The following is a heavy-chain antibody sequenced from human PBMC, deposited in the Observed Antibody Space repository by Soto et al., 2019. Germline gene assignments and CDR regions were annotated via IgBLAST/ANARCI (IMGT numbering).Heavy chain of an antibody. CDR2: IRTKANDYAT. CDR3: TRLLDYGDYVFDY. V-gene: IGHV3-73*01. J-gene: IGHJ4*02. CDR1: GFIFSASA. Sequence: PGGSLRLSCAASGFIFSASAIHWVRQASGKGLEWVGRIRTKANDYATAYAASVRGRFTISRDNSKNTAYLQMNSLKSEDSAVYYCTRLLDYGDYVFDYWGQGTLVTVSS. D-gene: IGHD4-17*01.